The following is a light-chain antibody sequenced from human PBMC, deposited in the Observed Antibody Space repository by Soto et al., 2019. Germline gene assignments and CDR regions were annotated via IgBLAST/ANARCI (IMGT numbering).Light chain of an antibody. CDR1: QSVSNW. J-gene: IGKJ1*01. CDR3: QQYNSYPWT. V-gene: IGKV1-5*03. Sequence: DIQMTQSPSTLSASVGDRVTITCRASQSVSNWLAWYQQKAGKAPKLLIYKASSLESGVPSRFSGSGSGTEFTLSISSLQPDDFATYYCQQYNSYPWTFGQGPKVDIK. CDR2: KAS.